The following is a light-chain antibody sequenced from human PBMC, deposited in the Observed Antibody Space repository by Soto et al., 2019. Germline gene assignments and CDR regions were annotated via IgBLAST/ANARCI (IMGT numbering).Light chain of an antibody. V-gene: IGKV3-15*01. J-gene: IGKJ2*01. CDR1: QAVGSN. Sequence: IVLTQSPATLSVSPGERVTLSCRASQAVGSNLAWYKQRPGQAPRLLIYDASTRATGIPHRFSGGGSGTDYTLTLSSLQSDDFAVYYCPHFNKWPNMPAFGWGTKLPIK. CDR3: PHFNKWPNMPA. CDR2: DAS.